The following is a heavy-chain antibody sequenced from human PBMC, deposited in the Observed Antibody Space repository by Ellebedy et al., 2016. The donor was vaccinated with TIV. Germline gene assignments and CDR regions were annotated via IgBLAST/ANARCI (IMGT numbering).Heavy chain of an antibody. Sequence: AASVKVSCKASGYTFTGYYIHWVRQAPGQGLEWMGWINPNSGGTNYAQKFQGWVTMTRDTSISTAYMELSRLRSDDTAVYYCARVVWQQPVSYAFDIWGQGTMVTVSS. V-gene: IGHV1-2*04. D-gene: IGHD6-13*01. J-gene: IGHJ3*02. CDR2: INPNSGGT. CDR1: GYTFTGYY. CDR3: ARVVWQQPVSYAFDI.